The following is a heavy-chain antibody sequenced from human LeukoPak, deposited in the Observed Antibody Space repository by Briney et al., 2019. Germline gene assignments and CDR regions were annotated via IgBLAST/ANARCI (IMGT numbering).Heavy chain of an antibody. Sequence: ASVKVSCKASGYTFTSYDINWVRQAPGQGLEWMGWINPNSGSTNYAQKFQGRVTMTRDTSISTAYMELSRLRSDDTAVYYCARDGDSSGYYDYYYMDVWGKGTTVTVSS. CDR2: INPNSGST. D-gene: IGHD3-22*01. J-gene: IGHJ6*03. V-gene: IGHV1-2*02. CDR1: GYTFTSYD. CDR3: ARDGDSSGYYDYYYMDV.